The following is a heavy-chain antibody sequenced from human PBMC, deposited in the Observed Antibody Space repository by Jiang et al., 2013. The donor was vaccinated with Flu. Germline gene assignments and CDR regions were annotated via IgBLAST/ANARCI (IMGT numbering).Heavy chain of an antibody. Sequence: GPGLVKPSETLSLTCTVSGGSISSSSYYWGWIRQPPGKGLEWIGSIYYSGSTYYNPSLKSRVTISVDTSKNQFSLKLSSVTAADTAVYYCARDKLAYCGGDCYSGGNYYYGMDVWGQGTTVTVSS. J-gene: IGHJ6*02. CDR2: IYYSGST. CDR1: GGSISSSSYY. V-gene: IGHV4-39*07. CDR3: ARDKLAYCGGDCYSGGNYYYGMDV. D-gene: IGHD2-21*01.